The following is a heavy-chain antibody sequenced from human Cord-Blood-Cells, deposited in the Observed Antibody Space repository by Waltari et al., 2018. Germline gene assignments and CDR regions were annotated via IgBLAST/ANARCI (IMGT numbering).Heavy chain of an antibody. V-gene: IGHV3-30-3*01. CDR2: ISYVGSNK. Sequence: QVQLVESGGGVVQPGRSLRLSCAASGFTFSSYAMHWVRQAPGKGLECVAVISYVGSNKYCADSVKGRFTISRDNSKNTLYLQMNSLRAEDTAVYYCARGVVVVVAAHDAFDIWGQGTMVTVSS. J-gene: IGHJ3*02. CDR1: GFTFSSYA. CDR3: ARGVVVVVAAHDAFDI. D-gene: IGHD2-15*01.